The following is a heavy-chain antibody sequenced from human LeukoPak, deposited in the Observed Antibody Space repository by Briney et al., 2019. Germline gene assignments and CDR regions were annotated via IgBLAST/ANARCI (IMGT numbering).Heavy chain of an antibody. CDR1: GFTVSSNY. CDR2: INPDGNKK. J-gene: IGHJ4*02. CDR3: ARDLAYSRLDY. Sequence: GGSLRLSCAASGFTVSSNYMSWVRQAPGKGLEWVASINPDGNKKYSADSVKGRFTVSRDNAENSLYLQMNSLRVEDTAFYYCARDLAYSRLDYWGQGMLVTVSS. D-gene: IGHD5-18*01. V-gene: IGHV3-7*01.